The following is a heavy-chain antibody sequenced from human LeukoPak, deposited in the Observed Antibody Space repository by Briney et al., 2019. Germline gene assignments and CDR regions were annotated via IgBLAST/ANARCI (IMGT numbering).Heavy chain of an antibody. CDR3: ARRTGWY. CDR1: GYTFTSYF. J-gene: IGHJ4*02. CDR2: IDPSGGST. Sequence: GASVKVSCKASGYTFTSYFMHWVRQAPGQGLEWMGMIDPSGGSTFYAQNFQGRVTMTRDTSTSTVYMELSSLRSEDTAIYYCARRTGWYWGQGTLVTVSS. D-gene: IGHD2-8*02. V-gene: IGHV1-46*01.